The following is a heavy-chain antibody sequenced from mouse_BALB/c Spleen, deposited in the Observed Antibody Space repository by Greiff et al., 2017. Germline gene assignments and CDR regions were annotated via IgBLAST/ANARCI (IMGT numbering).Heavy chain of an antibody. D-gene: IGHD2-4*01. V-gene: IGHV1-9*01. J-gene: IGHJ4*01. CDR2: ILPGSGST. CDR1: GYTFSSYW. Sequence: QVQLQQSGAELMKPGASVKISCKATGYTFSSYWIEWVKQRPGHGLEWIGEILPGSGSTNYNEKFKGKATFTADTSSNTAYMQLSSLTSEDSAVYYCARNYDYDGRRPPMDYWGQGTSVTVSS. CDR3: ARNYDYDGRRPPMDY.